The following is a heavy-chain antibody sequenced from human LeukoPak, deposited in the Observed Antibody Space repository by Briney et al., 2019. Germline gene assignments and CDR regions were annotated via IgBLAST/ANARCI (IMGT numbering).Heavy chain of an antibody. CDR1: GLTFSNYG. CDR3: AKSVYGSGSY. Sequence: GGSLRLSCAASGLTFSNYGVSWVRQAPGKGLEWVSSINGGSTYYADSVKGRFTISGDDFKNTLYLQMSSLRAEDTAIYYCAKSVYGSGSYWGQGTLVTVSS. J-gene: IGHJ4*02. D-gene: IGHD3-10*01. V-gene: IGHV3-23*01. CDR2: INGGST.